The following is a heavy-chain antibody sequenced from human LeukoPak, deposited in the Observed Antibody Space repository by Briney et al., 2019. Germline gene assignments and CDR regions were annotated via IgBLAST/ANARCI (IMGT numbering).Heavy chain of an antibody. CDR2: VYYTGST. D-gene: IGHD1-26*01. J-gene: IGHJ6*02. CDR3: VKHSDRWHYSMDV. V-gene: IGHV4-59*08. Sequence: PSETLSLTCTVSGDSISSHYWSWIRQPPGKGLEWLGYVYYTGSTDYNPSLNSRLTISVDTSKNQFSLKLTSVTAADTAVYYCVKHSDRWHYSMDVWGQGTTVTVSS. CDR1: GDSISSHY.